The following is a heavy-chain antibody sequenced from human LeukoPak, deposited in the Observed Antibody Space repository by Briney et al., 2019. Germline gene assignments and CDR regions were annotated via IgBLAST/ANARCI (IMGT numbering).Heavy chain of an antibody. V-gene: IGHV1-69*05. CDR3: ARGYDYYDSSGYPY. Sequence: GSSVKVSCKASGGTFTSYAISWVRQAPGQGLEWMGRIIPIFGTANYAQKFQGRVTITTDEYTSTAYMELSSLRSEDTAVYYCARGYDYYDSSGYPYWGQGTLVTVSS. J-gene: IGHJ4*02. D-gene: IGHD3-22*01. CDR1: GGTFTSYA. CDR2: IIPIFGTA.